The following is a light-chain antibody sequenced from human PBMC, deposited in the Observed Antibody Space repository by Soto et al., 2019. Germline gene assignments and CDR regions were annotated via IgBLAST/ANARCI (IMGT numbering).Light chain of an antibody. V-gene: IGKV3-11*01. J-gene: IGKJ1*01. CDR1: QSVSSY. Sequence: EIVLTQSPATLSLSPGERATLSCRASQSVSSYLAWYQQKPGQAPRLLIYDASNRATGILARFSGSGSGTDFTLTISSLEPEDFAVYYCQQRSNWWTFGQGTKVEIK. CDR3: QQRSNWWT. CDR2: DAS.